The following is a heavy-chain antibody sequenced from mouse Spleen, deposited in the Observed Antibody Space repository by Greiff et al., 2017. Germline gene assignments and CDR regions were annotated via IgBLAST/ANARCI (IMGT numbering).Heavy chain of an antibody. V-gene: IGHV5-16*01. CDR3: ARGPLYAMDY. CDR1: GFTFSDYY. CDR2: INYDGSST. Sequence: EVMLVESEGGLVQPGSSMKLSCTASGFTFSDYYMAWVRQVPEKGLEWVANINYDGSSTYYLDSLKSRFIISRDNAKNILYLQMSSLKSEDTATYYCARGPLYAMDYWGQGTSVTVSS. J-gene: IGHJ4*01.